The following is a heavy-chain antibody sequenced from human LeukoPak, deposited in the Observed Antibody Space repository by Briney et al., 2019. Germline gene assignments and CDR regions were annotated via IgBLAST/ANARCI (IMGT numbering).Heavy chain of an antibody. V-gene: IGHV1-2*02. J-gene: IGHJ5*02. Sequence: GASVKVPCKASGYTFTGYYMHWVRQAPGQGLEWMGWINPNSGGTNYAQKFQGRVTMTRDTSISTAYMELSRLRSDDTAVYYCAREGGDYYDSSGYYFSWFDPWGQGTLVTVSS. CDR3: AREGGDYYDSSGYYFSWFDP. D-gene: IGHD3-22*01. CDR2: INPNSGGT. CDR1: GYTFTGYY.